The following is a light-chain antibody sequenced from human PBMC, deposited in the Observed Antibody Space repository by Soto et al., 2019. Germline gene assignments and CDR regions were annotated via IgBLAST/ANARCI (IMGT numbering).Light chain of an antibody. CDR3: CSYAGSYTNV. V-gene: IGLV2-11*01. CDR2: DVI. CDR1: SSDVGAYIY. Sequence: QSVLTQPRSVSGSPGQSVTFSCTGTSSDVGAYIYVSWYQQHPGKAPKLIIYDVIKRPSGVPDRFSGSKSGNTASLTISGLQAEDEADYYCCSYAGSYTNVFGTGTKV. J-gene: IGLJ1*01.